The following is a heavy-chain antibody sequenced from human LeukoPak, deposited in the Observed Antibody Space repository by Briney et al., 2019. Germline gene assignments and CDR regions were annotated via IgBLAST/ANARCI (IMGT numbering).Heavy chain of an antibody. CDR3: ARDHPYSSSCPDY. CDR2: ISSSSTYI. CDR1: GFSFSSHS. D-gene: IGHD6-13*01. J-gene: IGHJ4*02. V-gene: IGHV3-21*01. Sequence: GGSLRLSCAASGFSFSSHSMNWVRQAPGKGLEWVSSISSSSTYIFYADSVKGRFTISGDNAKNSLYLQMNSLRAGDTAVYYCARDHPYSSSCPDYWGQGTLVTVSS.